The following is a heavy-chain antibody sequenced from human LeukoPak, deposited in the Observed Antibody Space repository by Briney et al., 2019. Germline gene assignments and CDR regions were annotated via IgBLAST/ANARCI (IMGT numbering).Heavy chain of an antibody. V-gene: IGHV1-46*01. Sequence: ASVKVSCKASGYSLTTYYMHWVRQAPGQGLEWMAITNPSGGSTNYAQKFQGRVTMTRDTPTNTVYMELSSLRTEDTAVYYCASVYLYGMDVWGQGTTVTVSS. CDR3: ASVYLYGMDV. J-gene: IGHJ6*02. CDR2: TNPSGGST. D-gene: IGHD2-8*01. CDR1: GYSLTTYY.